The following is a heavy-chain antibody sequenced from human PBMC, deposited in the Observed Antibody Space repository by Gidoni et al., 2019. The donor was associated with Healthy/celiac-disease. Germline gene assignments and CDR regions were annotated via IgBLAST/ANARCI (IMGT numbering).Heavy chain of an antibody. CDR3: AKGSSGYSSSWERFDY. J-gene: IGHJ4*02. D-gene: IGHD6-13*01. CDR2: ISWDGGST. CDR1: GFTFDDYT. Sequence: EVQLVESGGGVVQPGGSLRLSCAASGFTFDDYTMHWVRQAPGKGLEWVSLISWDGGSTYYADSVKGRFTISRDNSKNSLYLQMNSLRTEDTALYYCAKGSSGYSSSWERFDYWGQGTLVTVSS. V-gene: IGHV3-43*01.